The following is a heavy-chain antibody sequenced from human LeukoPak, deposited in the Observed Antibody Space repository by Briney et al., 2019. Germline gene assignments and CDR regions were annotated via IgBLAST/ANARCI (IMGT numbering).Heavy chain of an antibody. CDR2: IKQDGSKK. Sequence: SGGSLRLSCAASGFTFNSYSMRWLRQAPGKGLEWVTNIKQDGSKKYYVDSVKGRFTTSRDSAKNSLYLQMSSLRAEDTAVYYCARDRGLYKCWGQGSLVTVSS. V-gene: IGHV3-7*01. CDR1: GFTFNSYS. CDR3: ARDRGLYKC. J-gene: IGHJ4*02. D-gene: IGHD2-8*01.